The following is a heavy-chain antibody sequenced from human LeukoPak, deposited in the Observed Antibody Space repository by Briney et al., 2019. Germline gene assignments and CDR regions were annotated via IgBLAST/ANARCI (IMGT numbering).Heavy chain of an antibody. Sequence: PSETLSLTCTVSGGSISSYYWSWIRQPPGKGLEWIGYIYYSGSTNYNPSLKSRISISVDTSKNQFSLKLSSVTAADTAVYYCTRTNEGGYTYNYFYYYYKDVWGKGTTVTISS. V-gene: IGHV4-59*01. CDR3: TRTNEGGYTYNYFYYYYKDV. CDR1: GGSISSYY. D-gene: IGHD5-18*01. J-gene: IGHJ6*03. CDR2: IYYSGST.